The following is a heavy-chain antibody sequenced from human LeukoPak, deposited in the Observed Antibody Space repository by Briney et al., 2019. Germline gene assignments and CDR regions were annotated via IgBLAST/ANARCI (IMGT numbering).Heavy chain of an antibody. Sequence: GGSLRLSCSVSGFTFRDYHMHCVRQAPGRGLEYVSAINSNGDNTYYADSVKGRFTISRDNFKNTLYLQMSSLRVEDTAVYYCRTSIHCGQGILVTVSS. CDR1: GFTFRDYH. CDR3: RTSIH. CDR2: INSNGDNT. J-gene: IGHJ4*02. D-gene: IGHD2/OR15-2a*01. V-gene: IGHV3-64D*06.